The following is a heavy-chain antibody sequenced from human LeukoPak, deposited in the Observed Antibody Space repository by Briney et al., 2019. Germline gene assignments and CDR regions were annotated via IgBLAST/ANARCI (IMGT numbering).Heavy chain of an antibody. Sequence: GASVKVSCKASGYTSTGYYMHWVRQAPGQGLEWMGWINPNSGGTNYAQKFQGRVTMTRDTSISTAYMELSRLRSDDTAVYYCARLPGYCSSTSCPPYYYGMDVWGQGTTVTVSS. CDR2: INPNSGGT. D-gene: IGHD2-2*01. V-gene: IGHV1-2*02. CDR1: GYTSTGYY. CDR3: ARLPGYCSSTSCPPYYYGMDV. J-gene: IGHJ6*02.